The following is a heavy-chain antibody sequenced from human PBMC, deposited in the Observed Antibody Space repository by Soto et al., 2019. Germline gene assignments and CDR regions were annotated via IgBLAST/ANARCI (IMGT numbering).Heavy chain of an antibody. J-gene: IGHJ4*02. CDR2: INPSGDST. CDR1: GYTFSSYY. V-gene: IGHV1-46*01. CDR3: ARDWEFGY. Sequence: ASVKVSCKASGYTFSSYYMHWVRQAPGQGLEWMGVINPSGDSTSYAQKFQGRVTMTRDTSTSTLFMELSSLRSEDTAVYFCARDWEFGYWGQGTQVTVS. D-gene: IGHD1-26*01.